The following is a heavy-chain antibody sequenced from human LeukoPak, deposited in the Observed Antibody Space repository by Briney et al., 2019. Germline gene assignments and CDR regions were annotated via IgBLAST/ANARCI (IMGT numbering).Heavy chain of an antibody. D-gene: IGHD2-2*01. CDR2: ISGGGGST. J-gene: IGHJ4*02. CDR3: AKVAPGYCSSTSCYRGIDY. V-gene: IGHV3-23*01. Sequence: PGGSLRLSCAASGFTFSNYAMNWVRQAPGRGLEWVLGISGGGGSTWYADSVKGQFTISRDDSKNTVYLQMNSLRAEDTAIYYCAKVAPGYCSSTSCYRGIDYWGQGTLVTVSS. CDR1: GFTFSNYA.